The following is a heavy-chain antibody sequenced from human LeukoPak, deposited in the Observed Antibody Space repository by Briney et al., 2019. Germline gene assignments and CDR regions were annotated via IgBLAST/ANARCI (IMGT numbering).Heavy chain of an antibody. V-gene: IGHV4-34*01. CDR2: INHSGSA. J-gene: IGHJ4*02. CDR3: ARGDIATPGAAFDS. CDR1: GGSFSGYY. Sequence: SETLSLTCAVYGGSFSGYYWNWIRQPPGKGLEWIGEINHSGSASYNPSLKSRVSMSVGTSKNQFSLRLTSVTAADTAVYYCARGDIATPGAAFDSWGQGTLIIVSS. D-gene: IGHD6-13*01.